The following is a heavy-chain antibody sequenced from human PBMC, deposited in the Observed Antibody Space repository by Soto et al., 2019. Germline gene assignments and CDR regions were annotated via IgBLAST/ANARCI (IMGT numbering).Heavy chain of an antibody. V-gene: IGHV4-61*01. CDR2: IYYSGST. J-gene: IGHJ4*02. D-gene: IGHD5-12*01. CDR3: ARSWLRDGYNSRSLDY. CDR1: GGSVSSGTYY. Sequence: PSETLSLTCTVSGGSVSSGTYYWSWIRQPPGKGLEWIGYIYYSGSTNYNPSLKSRVTISIHTSKNQFSLRLRSVTAADTAVFFCARSWLRDGYNSRSLDYWGQGTQVTVSS.